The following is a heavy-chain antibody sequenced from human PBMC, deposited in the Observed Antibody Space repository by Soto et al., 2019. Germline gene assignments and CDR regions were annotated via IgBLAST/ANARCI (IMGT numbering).Heavy chain of an antibody. CDR3: ARASATIAAAAIFDY. CDR2: IYQSGST. CDR1: GGAISSSKW. D-gene: IGHD6-13*01. J-gene: IGHJ4*02. V-gene: IGHV4-4*02. Sequence: SETLSLTCTVSGGAISSSKWWSWVRQPPGKGLEWIGEIYQSGSTNYNPSLESRVRMSVDKSRNQFSLKLTSVSAADTAVYYCARASATIAAAAIFDYWGQGTLVTVSS.